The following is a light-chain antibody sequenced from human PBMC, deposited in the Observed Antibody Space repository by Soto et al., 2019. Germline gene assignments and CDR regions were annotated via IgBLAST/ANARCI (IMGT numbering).Light chain of an antibody. V-gene: IGKV2-24*01. CDR2: KTS. J-gene: IGKJ1*01. CDR3: MQATHRWT. CDR1: PSLVHSDGNTY. Sequence: DIVLTQTPLSSPVTLGQPASISCRSSPSLVHSDGNTYLSWLQQRPGQPPRLLMYKTSYRFSGVPDRFSGSGAGTDITLKISRVEAEDVGVYYCMQATHRWTFGQGTKVEIK.